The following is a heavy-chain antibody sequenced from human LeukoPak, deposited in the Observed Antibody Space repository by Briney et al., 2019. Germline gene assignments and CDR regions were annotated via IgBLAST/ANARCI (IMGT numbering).Heavy chain of an antibody. CDR2: IKQDGSEK. V-gene: IGHV3-7*01. D-gene: IGHD3-22*01. J-gene: IGHJ4*02. CDR1: GFTFSTYW. Sequence: GGSLRLSCAVSGFTFSTYWMSWVRQAPGKGLEWVANIKQDGSEKYYVDSVKGRFAISRDNAKSSLYLQMNSLRAEDTAVYYCASTPITMIVVVEYYFDYWGQGTLVTVSS. CDR3: ASTPITMIVVVEYYFDY.